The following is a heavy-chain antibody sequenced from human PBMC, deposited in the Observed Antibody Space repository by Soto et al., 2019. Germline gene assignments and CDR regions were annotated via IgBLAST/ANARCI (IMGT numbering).Heavy chain of an antibody. CDR2: IYYSGST. Sequence: PSETLSLTCTVSGGSISSGGYYWSWIRHHPGKGLEWIGYIYYSGSTYYNPSLKSRVTISVDTSKNQFSLKLSSVTAADTAVYYCARVLRSATTEYFPQWGQGTLVTVSS. CDR3: ARVLRSATTEYFPQ. D-gene: IGHD2-15*01. V-gene: IGHV4-31*03. J-gene: IGHJ1*01. CDR1: GGSISSGGYY.